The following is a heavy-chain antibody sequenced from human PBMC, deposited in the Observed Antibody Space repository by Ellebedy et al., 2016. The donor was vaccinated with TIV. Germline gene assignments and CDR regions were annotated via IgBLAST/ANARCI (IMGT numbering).Heavy chain of an antibody. CDR1: GFTFSRYA. CDR3: AKDRNPGDGYWVFDF. CDR2: IFGSGGGI. Sequence: PGGSLRLSCAASGFTFSRYAMSRVRQAPGKGLEWVSGIFGSGGGISYADSVKGRFTISRDNSKSMVHLQMNSPRAEDTAVYYCAKDRNPGDGYWVFDFWGQGTLVTVST. D-gene: IGHD5-18*01. J-gene: IGHJ4*02. V-gene: IGHV3-23*01.